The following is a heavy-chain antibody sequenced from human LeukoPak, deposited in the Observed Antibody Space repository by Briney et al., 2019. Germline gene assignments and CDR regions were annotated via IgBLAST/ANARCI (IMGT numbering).Heavy chain of an antibody. Sequence: SETLSLTCTVSGGSISSNTYYWGWIRQPPGKGLEWIGSIYHSGSTYYNPSLKSRVTISVDTSKNQFSLKLSSVTAADTAVYYCARDGWGITMIVGAPRSPDDAFDIWGQGTMVTVSS. D-gene: IGHD3-22*01. CDR1: GGSISSNTYY. CDR3: ARDGWGITMIVGAPRSPDDAFDI. CDR2: IYHSGST. J-gene: IGHJ3*02. V-gene: IGHV4-39*07.